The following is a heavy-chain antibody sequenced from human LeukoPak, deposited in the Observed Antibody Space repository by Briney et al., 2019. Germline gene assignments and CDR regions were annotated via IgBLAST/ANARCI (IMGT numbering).Heavy chain of an antibody. Sequence: ASVKVSCKAFGYTFTSNYMHWVRQAPGQGPEWMGVISPSGGSTTYAQKFQGRVTMTRDTSISTAYMELSRLRSDDTAVYYCARGGSGRDYDAFDIWGQGTMVTVSS. CDR3: ARGGSGRDYDAFDI. J-gene: IGHJ3*02. CDR1: GYTFTSNY. D-gene: IGHD1-26*01. CDR2: ISPSGGST. V-gene: IGHV1-2*02.